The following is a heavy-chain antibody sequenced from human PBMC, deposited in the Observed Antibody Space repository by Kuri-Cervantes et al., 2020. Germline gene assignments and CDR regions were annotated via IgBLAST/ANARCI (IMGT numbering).Heavy chain of an antibody. J-gene: IGHJ4*02. D-gene: IGHD6-13*01. CDR3: ARVAAGTGTFNY. CDR2: IYSSGST. Sequence: ESLKISCTVSGGSINNYYWSWIRQPPGKGLEWIGYIYSSGSTNYNPSLKSRVTISVDTSKNQLSLKLSSVTAADTAVYFCARVAAGTGTFNYWGQGTLVTVSS. V-gene: IGHV4-59*01. CDR1: GGSINNYY.